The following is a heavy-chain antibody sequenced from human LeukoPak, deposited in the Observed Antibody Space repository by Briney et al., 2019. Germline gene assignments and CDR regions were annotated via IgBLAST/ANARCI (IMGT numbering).Heavy chain of an antibody. Sequence: PGGSLRLSCAASGFTFSSYGMHWVRQAPGKGLEWVAFIRYDGSNKYYADSVKGRFTISRDNSKNTLYLQMNSMRAEDTAVYYCAKVWFGENHFDPWGQGTLVTVSS. CDR3: AKVWFGENHFDP. CDR2: IRYDGSNK. CDR1: GFTFSSYG. V-gene: IGHV3-30*02. J-gene: IGHJ5*02. D-gene: IGHD3-10*01.